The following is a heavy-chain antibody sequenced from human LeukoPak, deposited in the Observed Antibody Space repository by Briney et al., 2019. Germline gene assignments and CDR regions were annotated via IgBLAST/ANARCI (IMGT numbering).Heavy chain of an antibody. D-gene: IGHD4-11*01. V-gene: IGHV3-53*01. CDR1: GFTVSSNY. J-gene: IGHJ4*02. Sequence: SGGSLRLSCAASGFTVSSNYMSWVRQAPGKGLEWVSVIYSGGTTYYADSVKGRFTISRDNYKNTLYLQMNSLRAEDTAVYYCARAGSNYLYFDSWGQGTLVTVFS. CDR2: IYSGGTT. CDR3: ARAGSNYLYFDS.